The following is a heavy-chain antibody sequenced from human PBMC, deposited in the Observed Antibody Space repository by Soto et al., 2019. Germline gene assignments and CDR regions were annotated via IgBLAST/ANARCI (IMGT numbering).Heavy chain of an antibody. CDR1: DGSVSNSSYY. D-gene: IGHD4-17*01. J-gene: IGHJ4*02. CDR3: ARHTYGNNRYYFDL. CDR2: VYYSGST. V-gene: IGHV4-39*01. Sequence: QSLTCTVSDGSVSNSSYYWGWIRQPPGKGLEWVGSVYYSGSTYYNPSLKSRVTVSVDTSKNQFSLHLSSVTAADTAVYYCARHTYGNNRYYFDLWGQGTLVTVSS.